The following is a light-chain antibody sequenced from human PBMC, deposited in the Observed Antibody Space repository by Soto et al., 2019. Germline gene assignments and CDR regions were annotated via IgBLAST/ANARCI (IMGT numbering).Light chain of an antibody. CDR1: QSISRW. Sequence: DIQMTQSPSTLSASVGDRVTITCRASQSISRWLAWYQQKPGKAPKLLIHEPSTLESGVPSRFSGSGSGQDSLPPITTLQPDVFATYYCLQNYDYPRTSAQGIKVE. CDR2: EPS. J-gene: IGKJ1*01. V-gene: IGKV1-5*01. CDR3: LQNYDYPRT.